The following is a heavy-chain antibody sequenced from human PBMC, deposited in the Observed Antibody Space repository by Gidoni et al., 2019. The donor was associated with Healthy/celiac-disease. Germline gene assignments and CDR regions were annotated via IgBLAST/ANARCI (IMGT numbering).Heavy chain of an antibody. Sequence: QVQLVQSGAAVKKPGSSVKVSCKASGGTFSSYAISWVRQAPGQGLEWMGGISPIFGTANYAQKFQGRVTITADESTSTAYMELSSLRSEDTAVYYCARGDKRVDTAMVRSVYYYGMDVWGQGTTVTVSS. V-gene: IGHV1-69*01. D-gene: IGHD5-18*01. CDR2: ISPIFGTA. J-gene: IGHJ6*02. CDR3: ARGDKRVDTAMVRSVYYYGMDV. CDR1: GGTFSSYA.